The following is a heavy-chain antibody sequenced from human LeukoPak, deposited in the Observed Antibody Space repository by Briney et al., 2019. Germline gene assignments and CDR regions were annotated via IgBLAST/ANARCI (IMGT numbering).Heavy chain of an antibody. CDR1: GFTFSSYA. D-gene: IGHD3-3*01. CDR3: AGLNSYYDFWSGYYRESYFDY. J-gene: IGHJ4*02. CDR2: ISGSGGST. V-gene: IGHV3-23*01. Sequence: PGGSLRLSCAASGFTFSSYAMSWVRPAPGKGLEWVSAISGSGGSTYYADSVKGRFTISRDNSKNTLYLQMNSLRAEDTAVYYCAGLNSYYDFWSGYYRESYFDYWGQGTLVTVSS.